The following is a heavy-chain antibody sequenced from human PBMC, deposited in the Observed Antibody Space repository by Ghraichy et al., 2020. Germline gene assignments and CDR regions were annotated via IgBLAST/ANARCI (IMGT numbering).Heavy chain of an antibody. V-gene: IGHV3-23*01. CDR1: GFTFSDYA. Sequence: GGSLRLSCAASGFTFSDYAMNWVRQAPGKGLEWVSTISGSGGSTYYADSVKGRFTISRDNSKNTLYLQMNTLRAEDTAVYYCAKGATYYYDLNWFDPWGQGTLVTVSS. CDR2: ISGSGGST. D-gene: IGHD3-22*01. J-gene: IGHJ5*02. CDR3: AKGATYYYDLNWFDP.